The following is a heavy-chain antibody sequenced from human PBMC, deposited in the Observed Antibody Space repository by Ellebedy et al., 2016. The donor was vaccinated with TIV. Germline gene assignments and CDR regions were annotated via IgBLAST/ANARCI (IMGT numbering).Heavy chain of an antibody. Sequence: DSVKGRFTISRDNAKNTLYLQMSSLRAEDTAVYYCAREIVVAGTSFDYWGQGTLVTVSS. V-gene: IGHV3-74*01. J-gene: IGHJ4*02. D-gene: IGHD6-19*01. CDR3: AREIVVAGTSFDY.